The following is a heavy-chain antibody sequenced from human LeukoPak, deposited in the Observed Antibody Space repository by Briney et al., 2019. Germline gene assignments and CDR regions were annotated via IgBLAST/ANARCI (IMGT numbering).Heavy chain of an antibody. CDR1: GGSISSSSYY. CDR2: IYYSGST. D-gene: IGHD5-12*01. J-gene: IGHJ4*02. CDR3: ATYSGYDFRY. Sequence: SETLSLTCTVSGGSISSSSYYWGWIRQPPGKGLEWIESIYYSGSTYYNPSLKSRVTISVDTSKNQFTLKLSSVTAADTAVYYCATYSGYDFRYWGQGTLVTVSS. V-gene: IGHV4-39*06.